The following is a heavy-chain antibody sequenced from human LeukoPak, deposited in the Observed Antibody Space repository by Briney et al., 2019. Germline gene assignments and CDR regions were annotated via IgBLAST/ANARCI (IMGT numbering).Heavy chain of an antibody. Sequence: PSQTLSLTCTASGGSISSGSYYWSWIRQPAGKGLEWIGRIYTSGSTYYNPSLKSRVTTSVDTSKNRFSLKLTSVTAADTAVYYCARELHSGSYYFDCWGQGTLVTVSS. D-gene: IGHD1-26*01. J-gene: IGHJ4*02. CDR3: ARELHSGSYYFDC. V-gene: IGHV4-61*02. CDR2: IYTSGST. CDR1: GGSISSGSYY.